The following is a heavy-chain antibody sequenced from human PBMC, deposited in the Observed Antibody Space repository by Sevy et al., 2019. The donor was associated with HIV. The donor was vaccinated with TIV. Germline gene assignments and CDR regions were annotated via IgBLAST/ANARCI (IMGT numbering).Heavy chain of an antibody. J-gene: IGHJ4*01. CDR2: INPNSGKT. V-gene: IGHV1-8*03. Sequence: ASVKVSCKASGCTFITYNINWVRQATGQGLEWMGWINPNSGKTGYALKFQGRVTFTRNTSISTVYVELSSLRSEDTAVYYCARGGWYCSSGTCYPLDYWGQGTLVTVSS. CDR3: ARGGWYCSSGTCYPLDY. CDR1: GCTFITYN. D-gene: IGHD2-15*01.